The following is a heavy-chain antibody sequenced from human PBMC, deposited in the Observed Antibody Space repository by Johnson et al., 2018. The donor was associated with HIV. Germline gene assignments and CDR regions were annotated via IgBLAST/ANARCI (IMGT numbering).Heavy chain of an antibody. J-gene: IGHJ3*02. D-gene: IGHD3-22*01. V-gene: IGHV3-74*02. CDR3: AASVYYYDSSGYFAFDI. Sequence: EVQLVESGGGLVQPGGSLRLSCAASGFTFSSYWMHWVRQAPGKGLVWVSRINSDGSSTSYADSVKGRFTISRDNAKKSLYLQMNSLRAGDTAVYYCAASVYYYDSSGYFAFDIWGQGTMVTVSS. CDR2: INSDGSST. CDR1: GFTFSSYW.